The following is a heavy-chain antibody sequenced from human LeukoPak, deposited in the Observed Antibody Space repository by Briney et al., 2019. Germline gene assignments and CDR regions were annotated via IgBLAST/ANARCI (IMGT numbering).Heavy chain of an antibody. J-gene: IGHJ4*02. Sequence: SETLSLTCTVSGGSVSRSSYYWGWLRQPPGKGLEWIGSIYYSGSTYYNPSLKSRVTISVDTSKNQFSLKLSSVTAADTAVYYCARGSPEGIDYWGQGTLVTVSS. CDR2: IYYSGST. CDR3: ARGSPEGIDY. CDR1: GGSVSRSSYY. D-gene: IGHD1-14*01. V-gene: IGHV4-39*01.